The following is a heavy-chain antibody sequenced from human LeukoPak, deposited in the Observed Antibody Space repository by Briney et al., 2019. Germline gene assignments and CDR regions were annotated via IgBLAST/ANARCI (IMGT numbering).Heavy chain of an antibody. Sequence: SETLSLTYAVYCGSFSGYYWSWIRQPPGKGLEWIGEINHSGSTNYNPSLKSRVTISVDTSKNQFSLKLSSVTAADTAVYYCARSKPGYYYGSGSYYHWGQGTLVTVSS. J-gene: IGHJ5*02. CDR3: ARSKPGYYYGSGSYYH. CDR2: INHSGST. D-gene: IGHD3-10*01. V-gene: IGHV4-34*01. CDR1: CGSFSGYY.